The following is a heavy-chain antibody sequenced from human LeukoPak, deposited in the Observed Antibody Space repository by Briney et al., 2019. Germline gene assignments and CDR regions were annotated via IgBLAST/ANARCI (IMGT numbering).Heavy chain of an antibody. CDR3: ARLYYYDTSGYSGAFDI. J-gene: IGHJ3*02. D-gene: IGHD3-22*01. CDR1: GGSISSGGYY. Sequence: SQTLSLTCTVSGGSISSGGYYWSWICQLPGKGLEWIGYIYYSGSTYYNPSLKSRVTISVDTSKSQFSLKLSSVTAADTAVYYCARLYYYDTSGYSGAFDIWGQGTMVTVSS. V-gene: IGHV4-31*03. CDR2: IYYSGST.